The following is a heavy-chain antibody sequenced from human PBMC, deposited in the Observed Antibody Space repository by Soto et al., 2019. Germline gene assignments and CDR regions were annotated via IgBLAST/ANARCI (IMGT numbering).Heavy chain of an antibody. CDR2: VSSSSSTI. CDR3: ARESRFLEWLSLNWFDP. J-gene: IGHJ5*02. V-gene: IGHV3-48*02. D-gene: IGHD3-3*01. CDR1: VFTFSSYA. Sequence: PGGSLRLSCAASVFTFSSYAMSWVRQAPGKGLEWISAVSSSSSTIYYADSVKGRFTIPRDNAKNSLYLQMNSLRDEDTAVYYCARESRFLEWLSLNWFDPWGQGTLVTVS.